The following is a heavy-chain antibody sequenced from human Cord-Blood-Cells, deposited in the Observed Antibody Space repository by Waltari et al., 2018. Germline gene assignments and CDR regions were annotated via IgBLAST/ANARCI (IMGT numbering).Heavy chain of an antibody. CDR2: INHRGST. D-gene: IGHD4-17*01. CDR3: ARKVSGVTTAKRWFDP. V-gene: IGHV4-34*01. Sequence: QVQLQQWGAGLLKPSETLSLTCAVYGGSFSGYYWSWIRQPPGKGLEWIGEINHRGSTNYTPSPKSRVTISVDTSKNQFSLKLSSVTAADTAVYYCARKVSGVTTAKRWFDPWGQGTLVTVSS. J-gene: IGHJ5*02. CDR1: GGSFSGYY.